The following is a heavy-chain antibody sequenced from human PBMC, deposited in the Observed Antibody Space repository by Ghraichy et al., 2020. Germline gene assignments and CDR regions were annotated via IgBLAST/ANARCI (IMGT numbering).Heavy chain of an antibody. CDR2: ISGSGGST. D-gene: IGHD3-22*01. J-gene: IGHJ4*02. V-gene: IGHV3-23*01. Sequence: GALRLSCAASGFTFSSYAMSWVRQAPGKGLEWVSAISGSGGSTYYADSVKGRFTISRDNSKNTLYLQMNSLRAEDTAVYYCAKNFTNYYDSSGYYLDYWGQGTLVTVSS. CDR3: AKNFTNYYDSSGYYLDY. CDR1: GFTFSSYA.